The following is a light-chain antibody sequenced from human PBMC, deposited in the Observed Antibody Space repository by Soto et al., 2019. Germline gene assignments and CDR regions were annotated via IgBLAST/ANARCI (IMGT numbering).Light chain of an antibody. J-gene: IGKJ4*01. V-gene: IGKV1-5*03. CDR2: KAS. Sequence: DIQMTQSPSTLSASVGDRVTITCRASQSISGGLAWYQQKPGKAPKLLIYKASSLEGGVPSRFSGSGSGTDFTLTISSLQPDDFATYYCQQYHSYSLTFGGGTKVDIK. CDR1: QSISGG. CDR3: QQYHSYSLT.